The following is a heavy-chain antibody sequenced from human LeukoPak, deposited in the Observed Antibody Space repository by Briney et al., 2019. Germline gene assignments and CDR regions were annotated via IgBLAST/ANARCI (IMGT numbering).Heavy chain of an antibody. V-gene: IGHV4-39*01. CDR2: IYYSGST. J-gene: IGHJ4*02. CDR3: ASQENSIVGATDFDY. Sequence: PSETLSLTCTVSGGSISRSSYYWGWIRQPPGKGLEWIGSIYYSGSTYYNPSLKSRVTISVDTSKNQFSLKLSSVTAADTAVYYCASQENSIVGATDFDYWGQGTLVTVSS. CDR1: GGSISRSSYY. D-gene: IGHD1-26*01.